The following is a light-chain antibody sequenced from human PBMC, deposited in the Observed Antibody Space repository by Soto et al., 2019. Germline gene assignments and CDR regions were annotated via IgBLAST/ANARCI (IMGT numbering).Light chain of an antibody. CDR1: QSISTY. J-gene: IGKJ5*01. CDR3: QQSYREMLK. Sequence: HTPIYLSYSFLHLALVTFRASQSISTYLNWYQKKPGKAPNLLIYDASRLQSGVPSRFSGSGGGTDFTLSISRVQPEDFATYFCQQSYREMLKFGQGTRLEIK. CDR2: DAS. V-gene: IGKV1-39*01.